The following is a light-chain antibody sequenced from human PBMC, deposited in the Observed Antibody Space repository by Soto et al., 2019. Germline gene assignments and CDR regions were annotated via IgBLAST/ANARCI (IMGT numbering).Light chain of an antibody. Sequence: EIVLTQSPGTLSLSPGERATLSCRASQSVSSSYLAWYQQKPGQAPRLLIYGASSRATGIPDWFSGSGSGTDFTLTISRLEPEDFAVYYCQQYGSSPPYTFVQGTKLEIK. CDR2: GAS. V-gene: IGKV3-20*01. CDR1: QSVSSSY. J-gene: IGKJ2*01. CDR3: QQYGSSPPYT.